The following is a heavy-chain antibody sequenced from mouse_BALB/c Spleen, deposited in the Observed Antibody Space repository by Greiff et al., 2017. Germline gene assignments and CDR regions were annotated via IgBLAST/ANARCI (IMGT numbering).Heavy chain of an antibody. CDR1: GDSITSGY. CDR3: ARFDGDWYFDV. Sequence: EVKVVESGPGLVKPSQSLSLTCSVTGDSITSGYWNWIRKFPGNKLEYMGYISYSGSTYYNPSLKSRISITRDTSKNQYYLQLNSVTTEDTATYYCARFDGDWYFDVWGAGTTVTVSS. V-gene: IGHV3-8*02. J-gene: IGHJ1*01. CDR2: ISYSGST.